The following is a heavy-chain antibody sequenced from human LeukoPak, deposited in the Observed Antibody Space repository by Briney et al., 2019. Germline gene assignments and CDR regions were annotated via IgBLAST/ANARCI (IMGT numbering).Heavy chain of an antibody. CDR1: GFIFSHHG. CDR3: AELGITMIGGV. CDR2: IRTDGVTT. J-gene: IGHJ6*04. V-gene: IGHV3-23*01. D-gene: IGHD3-10*02. Sequence: GGSLRLSCAASGFIFSHHGMNWVRQAPGKGLEWVSGIRTDGVTTYYADSVKGRFIISRDNAKNSLYLQMNSLRAEDTAVYYCAELGITMIGGVWGKGTTVTISS.